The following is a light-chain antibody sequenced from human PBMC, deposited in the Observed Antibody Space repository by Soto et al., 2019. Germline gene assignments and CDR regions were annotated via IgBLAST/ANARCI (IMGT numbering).Light chain of an antibody. CDR2: GNS. J-gene: IGLJ2*01. CDR3: QSYDSSGDVV. V-gene: IGLV1-40*01. Sequence: QPVLTQPPSVSGAPGQRVTISCTGSSSNIGAGYDVHWYQQLPGTAPKLLIYGNSNRPSGVPDRFSGSKSGTSASPAITGLQAEDEADYYCQSYDSSGDVVFGGGTKVTVL. CDR1: SSNIGAGYD.